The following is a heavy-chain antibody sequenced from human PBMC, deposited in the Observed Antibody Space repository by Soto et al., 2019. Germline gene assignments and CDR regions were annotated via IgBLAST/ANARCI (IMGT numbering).Heavy chain of an antibody. D-gene: IGHD5-12*01. CDR1: GYPFTTYG. V-gene: IGHV1-69*13. CDR2: MIPIFGTA. CDR3: ARGSRGVATIY. J-gene: IGHJ4*02. Sequence: PVKVTCKASGYPFTTYGMSWVRQAPGQGLEWMGGMIPIFGTANYAQKFQGRVTITADESTSTAYMELSSLRSEDTAVYYCARGSRGVATIYWGQGTLATVSS.